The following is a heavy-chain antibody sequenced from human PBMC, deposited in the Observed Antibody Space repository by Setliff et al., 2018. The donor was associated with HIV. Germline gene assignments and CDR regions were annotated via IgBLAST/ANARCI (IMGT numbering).Heavy chain of an antibody. V-gene: IGHV1-18*01. CDR3: ARGKTWLRFLDY. J-gene: IGHJ4*02. CDR1: GYTFNNYG. D-gene: IGHD5-12*01. Sequence: ASVKVSCKASGYTFNNYGISWVRQAPGQGLEWMGWINTHSGYTNYAQNVQGRVTVTMDTSTSTAYMELRNLKSDDTAVYYCARGKTWLRFLDYWGQGTLVTVPQ. CDR2: INTHSGYT.